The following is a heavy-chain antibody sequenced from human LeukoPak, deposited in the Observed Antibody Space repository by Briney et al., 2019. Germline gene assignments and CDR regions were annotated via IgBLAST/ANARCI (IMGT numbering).Heavy chain of an antibody. CDR2: ISGSGGST. D-gene: IGHD3-22*01. CDR1: GFTFSSYA. J-gene: IGHJ4*02. Sequence: AGGSLRLSCAASGFTFSSYAVSWVRQAPGKGLEWVSAISGSGGSTYYADSVKGRFTISRDNSKNTLYLQMNSLRAEATAVYYCAKAAGRTTHPNYYDSSGYYYGIDYWGQGTLVTVSS. CDR3: AKAAGRTTHPNYYDSSGYYYGIDY. V-gene: IGHV3-23*01.